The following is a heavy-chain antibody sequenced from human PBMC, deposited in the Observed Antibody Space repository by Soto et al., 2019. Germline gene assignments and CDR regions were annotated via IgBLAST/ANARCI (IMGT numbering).Heavy chain of an antibody. D-gene: IGHD3-3*01. J-gene: IGHJ4*02. CDR2: ISGSGGST. CDR3: AKPERGFSRSGLDYFDY. CDR1: GFTFSSYA. Sequence: GGSLRLSCAASGFTFSSYAMSWVRQAPGKGLEWVSAISGSGGSTYYADSVKGRFTISRDNSKNTLYLQMNSLRAEDTAVYYCAKPERGFSRSGLDYFDYWGQGTLVTVSS. V-gene: IGHV3-23*01.